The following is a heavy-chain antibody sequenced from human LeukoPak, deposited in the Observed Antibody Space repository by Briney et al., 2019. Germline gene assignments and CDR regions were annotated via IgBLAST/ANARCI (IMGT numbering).Heavy chain of an antibody. CDR2: IYYSGST. V-gene: IGHV4-39*07. CDR3: ARVTGMTTVTTGEVY. J-gene: IGHJ4*02. D-gene: IGHD4-17*01. CDR1: GGSISSNNYY. Sequence: SETLSLTCTVSGGSISSNNYYWGWIRQPPGKGLEWIGSIYYSGSTYYNPSFKSRVTISIDTSKNQFSLRLSSVTAADTAVYYCARVTGMTTVTTGEVYWGQGTLVTVSS.